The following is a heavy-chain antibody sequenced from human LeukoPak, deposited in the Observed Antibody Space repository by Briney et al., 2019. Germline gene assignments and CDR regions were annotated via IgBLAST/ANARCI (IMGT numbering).Heavy chain of an antibody. D-gene: IGHD3-22*01. V-gene: IGHV3-30*18. J-gene: IGHJ4*02. CDR2: ISYDGSNK. CDR1: GFTFSSYG. CDR3: AKEPQYYYDSTGYHLGFAY. Sequence: PGRSLRLSCAASGFTFSSYGMHWVRQAPGKGVEGVAVISYDGSNKYYADSGKGGFTISRENYKNTLYMQMNSLRAEDTAVYYCAKEPQYYYDSTGYHLGFAYWGQGTLVTVSS.